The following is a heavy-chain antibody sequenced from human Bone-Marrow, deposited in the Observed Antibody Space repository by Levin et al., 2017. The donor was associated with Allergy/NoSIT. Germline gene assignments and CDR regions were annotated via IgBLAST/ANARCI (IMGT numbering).Heavy chain of an antibody. CDR2: ISSSAKNI. J-gene: IGHJ6*02. D-gene: IGHD2/OR15-2a*01. Sequence: NPGGSLRLSCAASGFTFSDYYMNWIRQTPGKGLEWVSFISSSAKNIYDADSVKGRFTIFRDNAKNLLYLQMNDLRVDDTAVYYCARSRAFFYGLDVWGQGTTVTVSS. CDR1: GFTFSDYY. V-gene: IGHV3-11*01. CDR3: ARSRAFFYGLDV.